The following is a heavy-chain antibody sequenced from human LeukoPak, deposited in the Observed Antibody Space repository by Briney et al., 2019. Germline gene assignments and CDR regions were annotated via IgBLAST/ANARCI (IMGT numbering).Heavy chain of an antibody. Sequence: TSETLSLTCTVSGGSISSYYWSWIRQPPGKGLEWIGYIYYSGSTNYNPSLKSRVTISVDTSKNQFSLKLSSVTAADTAVYYCARLHESDYYDSSGYLDYWGQGTLVTVS. CDR3: ARLHESDYYDSSGYLDY. J-gene: IGHJ4*02. CDR2: IYYSGST. D-gene: IGHD3-22*01. CDR1: GGSISSYY. V-gene: IGHV4-59*01.